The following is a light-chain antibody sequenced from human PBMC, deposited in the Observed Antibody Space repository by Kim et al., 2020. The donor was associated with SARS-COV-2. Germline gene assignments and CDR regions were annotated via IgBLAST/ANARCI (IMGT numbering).Light chain of an antibody. Sequence: PTATCSESGKRDNVGNNMAAWLQHHLGHPPRLLSYTTSNRPSGISERFSASRSGDTASLTISGLQPEDEADYYCSSWDSSINAWVFGGGTQLTVL. CDR2: TTS. CDR1: RDNVGNNM. J-gene: IGLJ2*01. V-gene: IGLV10-54*04. CDR3: SSWDSSINAWV.